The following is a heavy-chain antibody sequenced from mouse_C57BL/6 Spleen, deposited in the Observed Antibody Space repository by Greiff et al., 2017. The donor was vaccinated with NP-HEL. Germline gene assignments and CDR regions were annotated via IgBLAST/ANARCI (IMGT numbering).Heavy chain of an antibody. CDR2: IDPANGNT. D-gene: IGHD2-5*01. CDR1: GFNIKNTY. CDR3: AKAYYSNPSEFAY. Sequence: VQLQQSVAELVRPGASVKLSCTASGFNIKNTYMHWVKQRPEQGLEWIGRIDPANGNTKYAPKFQGKATITADTSSNTAYLQLSSLTSEDTAIYYCAKAYYSNPSEFAYWGQGTLVTVSA. J-gene: IGHJ3*01. V-gene: IGHV14-3*01.